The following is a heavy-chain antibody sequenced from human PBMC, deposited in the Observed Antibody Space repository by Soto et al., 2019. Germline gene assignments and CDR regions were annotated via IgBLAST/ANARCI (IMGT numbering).Heavy chain of an antibody. J-gene: IGHJ6*02. CDR1: GGSISSGGYY. Sequence: SETLSLTCTVSGGSISSGGYYWSWIRQHPGKGLEWIGYIYYSGSTYYNPSLKSRVTISVDTSKNQFSLKLSSVTAADTAVYYCARVHGDGQVGYYGMDVWGQGTTVTVSS. V-gene: IGHV4-31*03. CDR3: ARVHGDGQVGYYGMDV. D-gene: IGHD4-17*01. CDR2: IYYSGST.